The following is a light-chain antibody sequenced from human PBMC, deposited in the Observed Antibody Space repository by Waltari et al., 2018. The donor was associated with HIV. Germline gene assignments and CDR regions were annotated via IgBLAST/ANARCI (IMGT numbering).Light chain of an antibody. J-gene: IGLJ2*01. CDR3: CAYTGSTTYVI. Sequence: QSALTQPASVSGSPGQSITIRCTGTSSDVGGYNLASGYQQHPGKAPKLMIYEVSKRPSGVSNRFSGSKSGNTASLTISGLQAEDEADYYCCAYTGSTTYVIFGGGTKLTVL. CDR1: SSDVGGYNL. CDR2: EVS. V-gene: IGLV2-23*02.